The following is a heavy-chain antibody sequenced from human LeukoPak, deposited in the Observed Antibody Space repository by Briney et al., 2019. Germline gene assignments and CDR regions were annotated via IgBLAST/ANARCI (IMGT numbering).Heavy chain of an antibody. CDR2: ISSSSSYI. CDR1: GFTFSSYS. V-gene: IGHV3-21*01. D-gene: IGHD3-3*01. CDR3: ARDTDVVSIDY. Sequence: GGSLRLSCAASGFTFSSYSMNWVRQAPGKGLEWVSSISSSSSYIYYADSVKGRFTISRDNAKNSLYLQMNILRAEDTAVYYCARDTDVVSIDYWGQGTLVTVSS. J-gene: IGHJ4*02.